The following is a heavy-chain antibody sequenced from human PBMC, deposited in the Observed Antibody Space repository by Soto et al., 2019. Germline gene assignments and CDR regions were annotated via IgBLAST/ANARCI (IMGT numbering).Heavy chain of an antibody. J-gene: IGHJ6*02. D-gene: IGHD2-21*02. Sequence: ASVKVSCKASGYSFTNSAIHWLRQAPGQRLEWMGWINAGSGSAKYSQKFQGRVTITRDTSASTAYMELSSLRSEDTAVYYCARSVTAIKYYAMAVWGQGTTVTVSS. CDR3: ARSVTAIKYYAMAV. CDR1: GYSFTNSA. CDR2: INAGSGSA. V-gene: IGHV1-3*01.